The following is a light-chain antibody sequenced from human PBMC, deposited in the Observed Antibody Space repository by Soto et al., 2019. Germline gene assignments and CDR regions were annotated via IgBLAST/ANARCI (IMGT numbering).Light chain of an antibody. J-gene: IGKJ3*01. Sequence: ENPLTQSPATLSLSPGERATLSCGAGQSVKDNYLAWYQQKPGLAPRLLIYDASSRATGIPDRFSGSGSGTDFTLTISRLEPEDFAVYYCHQYGSSPFTFGPETKVDI. CDR1: QSVKDNY. V-gene: IGKV3D-20*01. CDR2: DAS. CDR3: HQYGSSPFT.